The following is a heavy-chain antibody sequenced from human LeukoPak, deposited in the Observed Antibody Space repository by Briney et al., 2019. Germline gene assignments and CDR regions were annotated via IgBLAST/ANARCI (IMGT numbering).Heavy chain of an antibody. V-gene: IGHV6-1*01. D-gene: IGHD2-2*01. CDR1: GDSVSSNSAA. CDR3: ARDPRRSKYQPHSDAFDI. J-gene: IGHJ3*02. Sequence: SQTLSLTCAISGDSVSSNSAAWNWIRQSPSRGLEWLGRTYYRSEWYNDYALSVKSRITINPDTSKNQFSLQLNSVTPEDTAVYYCARDPRRSKYQPHSDAFDIWGQGTMVTVSS. CDR2: TYYRSEWYN.